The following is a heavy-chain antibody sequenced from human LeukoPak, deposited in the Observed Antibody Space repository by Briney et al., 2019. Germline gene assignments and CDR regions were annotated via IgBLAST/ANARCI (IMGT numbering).Heavy chain of an antibody. CDR1: GFTVSTDN. J-gene: IGHJ4*02. CDR2: VYSGNDGT. CDR3: TKRSRGYYDY. D-gene: IGHD3-10*01. V-gene: IGHV3-66*02. Sequence: GGSLRLSCAASGFTVSTDNMSWVRQAPGKGLEWVSVVYSGNDGTNYADSVRGRFTISRDDSKNMVYLQMNNLRLEDAAVYYCTKRSRGYYDYWGQGTLVTVSS.